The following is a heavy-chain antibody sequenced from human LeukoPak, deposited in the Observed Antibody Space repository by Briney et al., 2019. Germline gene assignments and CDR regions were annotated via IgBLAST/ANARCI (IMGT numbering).Heavy chain of an antibody. J-gene: IGHJ4*02. V-gene: IGHV1-69*05. CDR3: ATGREGFTWYFDS. CDR2: IVPLFDRS. Sequence: AVKVSRKASGGLLGNYAISWVRQAPGQGREGMGGIVPLFDRSKYAQNFQGRSTVTMDEYTSTAFMELTSMRLEDTAVYYCATGREGFTWYFDSWGQGTPVTVSS. CDR1: GGLLGNYA. D-gene: IGHD1-26*01.